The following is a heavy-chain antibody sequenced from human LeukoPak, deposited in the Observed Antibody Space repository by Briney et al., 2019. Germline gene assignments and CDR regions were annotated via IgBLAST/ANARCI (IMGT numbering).Heavy chain of an antibody. CDR1: GGSISSYY. J-gene: IGHJ4*02. Sequence: SETLSLTCTVSGGSISSYYWSWIRQPPGRGLEWIGYIYYSGSTNYNPSPKSRVTISVDTSKNQFSLKLSSVTAADTAVYYCARDRGAAAGPDYWGQGTLVTVSS. CDR2: IYYSGST. V-gene: IGHV4-59*01. D-gene: IGHD6-13*01. CDR3: ARDRGAAAGPDY.